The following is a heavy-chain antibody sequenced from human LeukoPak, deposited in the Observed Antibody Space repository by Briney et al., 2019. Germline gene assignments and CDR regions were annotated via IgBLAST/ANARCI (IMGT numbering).Heavy chain of an antibody. J-gene: IGHJ5*02. CDR2: IYPSDSDT. Sequence: GESLKISCKGSGYSFTNYWIGWVRQMPGKGLEWMGIIYPSDSDTGYSPSFQGQVTISVDKSINTAYLQWSSLKASDTAMYYCARRGSRWFDPWGQGTLVTVSS. CDR1: GYSFTNYW. CDR3: ARRGSRWFDP. V-gene: IGHV5-51*01.